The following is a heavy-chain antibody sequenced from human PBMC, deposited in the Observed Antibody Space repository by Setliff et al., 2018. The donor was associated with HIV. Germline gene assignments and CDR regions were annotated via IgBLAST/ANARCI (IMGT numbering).Heavy chain of an antibody. CDR3: ARSGGGWDNWFDP. J-gene: IGHJ5*02. D-gene: IGHD3-16*01. Sequence: ASVKVSCKTSGYFFSEFYIHWVQQAPGKGLEWMGRVNPEDGETIYAEKFQGRVTITADTSTDTAYMELSSLRFDDTAVYYCARSGGGWDNWFDPWGQGPPVTVSS. CDR2: VNPEDGET. CDR1: GYFFSEFY. V-gene: IGHV1-69-2*01.